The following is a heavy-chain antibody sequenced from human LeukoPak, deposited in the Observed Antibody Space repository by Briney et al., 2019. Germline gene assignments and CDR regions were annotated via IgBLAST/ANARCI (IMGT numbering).Heavy chain of an antibody. CDR3: ARSAVLRYFDWHFDY. CDR1: GYTFTGYY. V-gene: IGHV1-2*02. Sequence: ASVKVSCKASGYTFTGYYMNWVRRAPGQGLEWMGWINPHSGGINYAQRFQGRVTMTTDTSINTAYMELSSLRSDETAVYYCARSAVLRYFDWHFDYWGQGTLVTVSS. J-gene: IGHJ4*02. CDR2: INPHSGGI. D-gene: IGHD3-9*01.